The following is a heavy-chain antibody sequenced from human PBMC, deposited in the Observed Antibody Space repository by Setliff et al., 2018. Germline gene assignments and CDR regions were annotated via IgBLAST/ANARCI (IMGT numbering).Heavy chain of an antibody. CDR3: ARHRRDSSGNYFVGLYYFDY. J-gene: IGHJ4*02. Sequence: SETLSLTCTVSGGSIRNYYWSWIRQPPGKGLEWIGYIYYSGSTNYNPSLKSRVSISLDTSKSQFSLRLSSLTAADTAVYYCARHRRDSSGNYFVGLYYFDYWGQGTPVTVSS. D-gene: IGHD3-22*01. CDR2: IYYSGST. CDR1: GGSIRNYY. V-gene: IGHV4-59*08.